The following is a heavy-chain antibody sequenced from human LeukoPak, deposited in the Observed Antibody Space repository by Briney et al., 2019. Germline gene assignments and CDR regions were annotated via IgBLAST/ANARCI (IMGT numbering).Heavy chain of an antibody. J-gene: IGHJ6*03. CDR1: GYTFTSYY. D-gene: IGHD2-21*01. CDR3: ARGVYSVINVYYFYHMDV. Sequence: GASVKVSCKASGYTFTSYYIHWVRQAPGQGLEWLGIINPSGGSTTYAQKFQGRATMTRDMSTSTVYMELSSLRSEDTAVYYCARGVYSVINVYYFYHMDVWGKGTTVTVSS. CDR2: INPSGGST. V-gene: IGHV1-46*01.